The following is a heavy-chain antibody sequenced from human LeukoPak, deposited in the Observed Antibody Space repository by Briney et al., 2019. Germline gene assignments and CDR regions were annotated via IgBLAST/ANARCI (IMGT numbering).Heavy chain of an antibody. D-gene: IGHD4-17*01. Sequence: SEPLSLTCAVSGVSFDYYYWAWPRQTPGKGLEWLGEINHSGYTNDSPSLKSRATLSVDTSRKQFSLNLRPVTVADAGIYYCTRMTTGHDYWGQGTLVTVSS. CDR3: TRMTTGHDY. CDR1: GVSFDYYY. CDR2: INHSGYT. V-gene: IGHV4-34*04. J-gene: IGHJ4*02.